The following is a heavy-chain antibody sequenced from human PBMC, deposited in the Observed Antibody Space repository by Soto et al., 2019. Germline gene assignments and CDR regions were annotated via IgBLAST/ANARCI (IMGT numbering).Heavy chain of an antibody. CDR1: GGTFSSYT. CDR2: IIPILGIA. J-gene: IGHJ5*02. Sequence: SVKVSCKASGGTFSSYTISWVRQAPGQGLEWMGRIIPILGIANYAQKFQGRVTITADKSTSTAYMELSSLRSEDTAVYYCARDRPFGGVIIPDNWFDPWGQGTLVTVSS. D-gene: IGHD3-3*01. V-gene: IGHV1-69*04. CDR3: ARDRPFGGVIIPDNWFDP.